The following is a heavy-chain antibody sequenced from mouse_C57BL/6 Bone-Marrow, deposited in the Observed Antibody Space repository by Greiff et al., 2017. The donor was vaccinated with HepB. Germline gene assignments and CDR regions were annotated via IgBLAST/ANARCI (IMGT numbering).Heavy chain of an antibody. D-gene: IGHD2-3*01. CDR2: INPYNGGT. CDR1: GYTFTDYY. J-gene: IGHJ3*01. V-gene: IGHV1-19*01. CDR3: ARKEYEGPFAY. Sequence: VQLQQSGPVLVKPGASVKMSCKASGYTFTDYYMNWVKQSHGKSLEWIGVINPYNGGTSYNQKFKGKATLTVDKSSSTAYMDLNSLTSEDSAVYCCARKEYEGPFAYWGQGTLVTVSA.